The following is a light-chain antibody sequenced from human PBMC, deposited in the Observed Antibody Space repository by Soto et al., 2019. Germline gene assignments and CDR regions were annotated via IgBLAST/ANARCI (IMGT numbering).Light chain of an antibody. Sequence: EVVMTQSPASLSVSPGERATLSCRASQSVSINLAWYQQKPGQPPRLLMYAASTRATGVPARFGGSGSGTEFTLTISSLQSEDFAVYYCQQYNDWPRNTFGQGTTLEIK. V-gene: IGKV3-15*01. J-gene: IGKJ2*01. CDR1: QSVSIN. CDR3: QQYNDWPRNT. CDR2: AAS.